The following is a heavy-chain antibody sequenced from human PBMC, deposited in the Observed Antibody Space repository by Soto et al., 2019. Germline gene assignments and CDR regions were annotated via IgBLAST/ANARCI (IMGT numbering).Heavy chain of an antibody. V-gene: IGHV4-4*02. CDR2: IYHSGST. J-gene: IGHJ4*02. CDR1: GDSISSINC. Sequence: QVQLQESGPGLVKPSGTLSLTCAVSGDSISSINCWSWVRQPPGKGLEWIGEIYHSGSTNYNPSLKSRVTISVDKSKNHFSLNLRSVTAADTAVYYCARGGVAVAGPDDYWGQGTLVTVSS. CDR3: ARGGVAVAGPDDY. D-gene: IGHD6-19*01.